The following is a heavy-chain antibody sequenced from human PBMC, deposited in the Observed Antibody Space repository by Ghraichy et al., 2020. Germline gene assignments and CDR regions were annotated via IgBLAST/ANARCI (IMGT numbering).Heavy chain of an antibody. V-gene: IGHV3-48*02. CDR3: ARGSRVVRFYYYDGMDV. CDR2: ITISSRNT. J-gene: IGHJ6*02. D-gene: IGHD4-23*01. CDR1: GFTFSSYS. Sequence: LSLTCVGSGFTFSSYSMNWVRQSPGKGLEWVSYITISSRNTFYADSVKGRFTISRDNAQNSLSLQMNSLRDEDTAVYYCARGSRVVRFYYYDGMDVWGQVTTVTVSS.